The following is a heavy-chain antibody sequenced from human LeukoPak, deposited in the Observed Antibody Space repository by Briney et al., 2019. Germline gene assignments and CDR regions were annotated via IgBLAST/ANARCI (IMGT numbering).Heavy chain of an antibody. Sequence: ASVKVSCKASGYAFTSYYMHWVRQAPGQGLEWMGIINPSGGSTSYAQKLQGRVTMTRDTSTSTVYMELSSLRSEDTAVYYCARGEYCSSTSCYTEGQVDPWGRGTLVTVSS. CDR1: GYAFTSYY. D-gene: IGHD2-2*01. CDR3: ARGEYCSSTSCYTEGQVDP. V-gene: IGHV1-46*01. CDR2: INPSGGST. J-gene: IGHJ5*02.